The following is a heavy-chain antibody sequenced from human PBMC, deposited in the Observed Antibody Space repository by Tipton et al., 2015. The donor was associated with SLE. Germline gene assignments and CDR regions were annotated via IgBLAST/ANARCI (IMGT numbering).Heavy chain of an antibody. CDR2: IYYSGST. Sequence: TLSLTCTVSGGSISSSSYYWGWIRQPPGKGLEWIGSIYYSGSTYYNPSLKSRVTISVDTSKNQFSLKLSSVTAADTAVYFCARRSDYYDKSGYKRYLDLWGRGTLVTVSS. CDR1: GGSISSSSYY. J-gene: IGHJ2*01. D-gene: IGHD3-22*01. V-gene: IGHV4-39*07. CDR3: ARRSDYYDKSGYKRYLDL.